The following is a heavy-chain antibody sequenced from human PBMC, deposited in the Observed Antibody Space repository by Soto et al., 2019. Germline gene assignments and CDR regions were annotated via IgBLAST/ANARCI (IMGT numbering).Heavy chain of an antibody. J-gene: IGHJ4*02. CDR1: GYTFTSYG. Sequence: GASVKVSCKASGYTFTSYGISWVRQAPGQGLEWMGWISAYNGNTNYAQKLQGRVTMTTDTSTSTAYMELRSLRSDDTAVYYCARSGWELLSVGFGIFDEWGQGTLVTVSS. CDR2: ISAYNGNT. V-gene: IGHV1-18*01. D-gene: IGHD1-26*01. CDR3: ARSGWELLSVGFGIFDE.